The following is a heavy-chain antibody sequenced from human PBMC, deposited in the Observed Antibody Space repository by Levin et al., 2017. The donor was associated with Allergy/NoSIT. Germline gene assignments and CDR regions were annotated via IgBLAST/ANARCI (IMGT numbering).Heavy chain of an antibody. CDR3: AREWGRYSSGWYPVDY. CDR2: ISSSSSYT. Sequence: PGGSLRLSCAASGFTFSDYYMSWIRQAPGKGLEWVSYISSSSSYTNYADSVKGRFTISRDNAKNSLYLQMNSLRAEDTAVYYCAREWGRYSSGWYPVDYWGQGTLVTVSS. CDR1: GFTFSDYY. V-gene: IGHV3-11*05. D-gene: IGHD6-19*01. J-gene: IGHJ4*02.